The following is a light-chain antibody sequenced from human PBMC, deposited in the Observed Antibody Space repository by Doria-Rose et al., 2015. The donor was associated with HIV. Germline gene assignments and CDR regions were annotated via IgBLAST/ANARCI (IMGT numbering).Light chain of an antibody. CDR1: QSFSSTN. J-gene: IGKJ1*01. CDR3: HQYGTSWT. V-gene: IGKV3-20*01. Sequence: LTQSPGTLSLSPGERATLSCRASQSFSSTNLAWYQQKPGQAPSLLIYDGFTRATGIPDRFSASGSGTDFTLTINRLEPEDFALYYCHQYGTSWTFGQGTKVEI. CDR2: DGF.